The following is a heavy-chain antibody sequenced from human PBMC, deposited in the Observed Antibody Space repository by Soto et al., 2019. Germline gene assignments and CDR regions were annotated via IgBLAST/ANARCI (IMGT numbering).Heavy chain of an antibody. CDR2: ISDSGST. J-gene: IGHJ4*02. D-gene: IGHD2-2*01. CDR1: GFTFSNHA. V-gene: IGHV3-23*01. Sequence: EVQLLESGGALVQPGGSLRLSCAASGFTFSNHAMNWVRQAPGKGLEWVTSISDSGSTYYADSVKGRFTIPRDHSKNTLYLQINTVRAEDTAVYYCARDPGGQYCTSASCLYFFDLWGQGTGVIVSS. CDR3: ARDPGGQYCTSASCLYFFDL.